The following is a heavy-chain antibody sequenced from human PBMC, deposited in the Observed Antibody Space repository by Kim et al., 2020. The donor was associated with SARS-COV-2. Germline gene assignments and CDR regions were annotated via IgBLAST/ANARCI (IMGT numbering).Heavy chain of an antibody. CDR2: IIPIFGTA. D-gene: IGHD1-1*01. Sequence: SVKVSCKASGGTFSSYAISWVRQAPGQGLEWMGGIIPIFGTANYAQKFQGRVTITADESTSTAYMELSSLRSEDTAVYYCARGGAEYNWNDPNWFDPWGQGTLVTVSS. J-gene: IGHJ5*02. V-gene: IGHV1-69*13. CDR1: GGTFSSYA. CDR3: ARGGAEYNWNDPNWFDP.